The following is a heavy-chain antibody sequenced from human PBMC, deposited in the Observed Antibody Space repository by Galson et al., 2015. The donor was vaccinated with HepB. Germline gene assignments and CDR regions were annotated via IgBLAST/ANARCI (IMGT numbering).Heavy chain of an antibody. V-gene: IGHV1-18*01. D-gene: IGHD3-22*01. CDR2: ISAYNGNT. CDR1: GYTFTSYG. CDR3: ARETTYYYDSSGYPLFDY. Sequence: SVKVSCKASGYTFTSYGISWVRQAPGQGLEWMGWISAYNGNTNYAQKLQGRVTMTTDTSTSTAYMELRSLRSDDTAVYYCARETTYYYDSSGYPLFDYWGQGTLVTVSS. J-gene: IGHJ4*02.